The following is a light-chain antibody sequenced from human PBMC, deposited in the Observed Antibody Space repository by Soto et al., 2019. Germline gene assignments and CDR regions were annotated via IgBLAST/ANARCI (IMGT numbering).Light chain of an antibody. V-gene: IGKV1-9*01. J-gene: IGKJ4*01. CDR2: GAS. Sequence: IQVSQSPSSLSSAVGDRVTITCRASQDISNYLAWYQQKPGKAPNLLIYGASSLERGVPSRFSGSGSGTDFTLTISSLQPEDFASYYCQQLNSYPLTFGGGTKVDIK. CDR3: QQLNSYPLT. CDR1: QDISNY.